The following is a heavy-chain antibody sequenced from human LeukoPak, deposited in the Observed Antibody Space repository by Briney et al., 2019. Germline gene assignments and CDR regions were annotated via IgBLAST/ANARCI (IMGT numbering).Heavy chain of an antibody. CDR3: ARDYYGSGSPDLGYYYYGMDV. Sequence: SETLSLTCTVSGGSISSYYRSWIRQPPGKGLEWIGYIYYSGSTNCNPSLKSRVTISVDTSKNQFSLKLSSVTAADTAVYYCARDYYGSGSPDLGYYYYGMDVWGQGTTVTVSS. V-gene: IGHV4-59*01. D-gene: IGHD3-10*01. CDR1: GGSISSYY. CDR2: IYYSGST. J-gene: IGHJ6*02.